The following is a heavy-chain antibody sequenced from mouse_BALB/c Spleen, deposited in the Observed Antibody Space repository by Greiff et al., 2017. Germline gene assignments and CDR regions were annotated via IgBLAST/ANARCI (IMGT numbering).Heavy chain of an antibody. CDR1: GYAFSSYW. CDR3: ARVYYGYDYFDY. J-gene: IGHJ2*01. CDR2: IYPGDGDT. Sequence: VKLQESGAELVRPGSSVKISCKASGYAFSSYWMNWVKQRPGQGLEWIGQIYPGDGDTNYNGKFKGKATLTADKSSSTAYMQLSSLTSEDSAVYFCARVYYGYDYFDYWGQGTTLTVSS. D-gene: IGHD2-2*01. V-gene: IGHV1-80*01.